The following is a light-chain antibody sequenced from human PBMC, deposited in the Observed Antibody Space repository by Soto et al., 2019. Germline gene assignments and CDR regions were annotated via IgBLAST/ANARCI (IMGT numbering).Light chain of an antibody. CDR2: AAS. Sequence: DIQMTQSPSSLSASVGDRVTITCRASQGISNYVAWYQQKPGKPPKLLIYAASTLQSGVPSRFSGSGSETDFTLTINSLQPEDVATYSCQKYSSVPVFGPGTKVDIK. V-gene: IGKV1-27*01. CDR3: QKYSSVPV. J-gene: IGKJ3*01. CDR1: QGISNY.